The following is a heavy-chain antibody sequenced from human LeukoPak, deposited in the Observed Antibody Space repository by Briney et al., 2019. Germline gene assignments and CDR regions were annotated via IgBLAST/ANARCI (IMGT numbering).Heavy chain of an antibody. V-gene: IGHV3-48*03. J-gene: IGHJ5*02. Sequence: GGSLRLSCAASGFSFSSSQMNWVRQAPGKGPEWGSHIYSGGNTEYYADSVRGRFTMSRDNARSILYLQMNSLRDEDTGLYYCARDTVNGPFVISLDLWGQGALVTVSS. CDR3: ARDTVNGPFVISLDL. CDR2: IYSGGNTE. D-gene: IGHD2-8*01. CDR1: GFSFSSSQ.